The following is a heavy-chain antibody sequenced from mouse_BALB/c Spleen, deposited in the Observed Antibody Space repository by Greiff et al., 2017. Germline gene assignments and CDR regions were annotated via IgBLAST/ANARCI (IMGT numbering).Heavy chain of an antibody. CDR2: ISYDGSN. CDR1: GYSFTSGYY. J-gene: IGHJ4*01. CDR3: AGGLHPHYYAMDY. D-gene: IGHD2-13*01. Sequence: EVQRVESGPGLVKPSQSLSLTCSVSGYSFTSGYYWYGIQQPGGDNVERMGNISYDGSNNYNASINNRSTITGDTSRNHFFMKLNPVTTEDTATYYGAGGLHPHYYAMDYWGQGTSVTVSS. V-gene: IGHV3-6*02.